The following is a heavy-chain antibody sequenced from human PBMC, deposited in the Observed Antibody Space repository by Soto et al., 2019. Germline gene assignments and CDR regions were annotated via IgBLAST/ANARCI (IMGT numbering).Heavy chain of an antibody. CDR2: ISNRGDT. J-gene: IGHJ3*02. D-gene: IGHD2-15*01. V-gene: IGHV3-66*01. CDR1: GFIVSDTY. Sequence: EVQLVESGGGLVQPGGSLRLSCTASGFIVSDTYVNWVCQAPGKGLEWVSVISNRGDTHYADSVRGRFSLSRDISDNTLHLQMNNLRVEDAAVYYCAREPRYCRGGSCSITGDAYDIWGQGTMDNVSS. CDR3: AREPRYCRGGSCSITGDAYDI.